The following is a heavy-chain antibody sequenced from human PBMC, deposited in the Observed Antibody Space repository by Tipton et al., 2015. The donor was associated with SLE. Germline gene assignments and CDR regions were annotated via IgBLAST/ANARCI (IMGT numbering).Heavy chain of an antibody. CDR1: GGSISSGNYY. J-gene: IGHJ6*03. V-gene: IGHV4-61*02. Sequence: TLSLTCTVSGGSISSGNYYWTWIRQPAGKGLEWIGRIYTRGSPNYNPSLKSRVTMSVDTSKNQFSLKLSSVTAADMAVYYCARGGAGITMVRGATYYYYYRDVGGKGTTVTVSS. CDR2: IYTRGSP. D-gene: IGHD3-10*01. CDR3: ARGGAGITMVRGATYYYYYRDV.